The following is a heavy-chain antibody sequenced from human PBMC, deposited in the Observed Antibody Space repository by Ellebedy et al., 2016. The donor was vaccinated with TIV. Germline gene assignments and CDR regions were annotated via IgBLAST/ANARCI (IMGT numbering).Heavy chain of an antibody. Sequence: GESLKISXKGSGYSFTSYWIGWVRQMPGKGLEWMGIIYPGDSDTRYSPSFQGQVTISADKSISTAYLQWSSLKASDTAMYYCARLGLGSGPPYYFDYWGQGTLVTVSS. CDR1: GYSFTSYW. CDR2: IYPGDSDT. CDR3: ARLGLGSGPPYYFDY. V-gene: IGHV5-51*01. D-gene: IGHD6-19*01. J-gene: IGHJ4*02.